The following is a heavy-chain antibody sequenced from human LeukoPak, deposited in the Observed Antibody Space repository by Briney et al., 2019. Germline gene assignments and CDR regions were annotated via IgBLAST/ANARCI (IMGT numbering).Heavy chain of an antibody. Sequence: GASVKVSCKASGYTFTGYYMHWVRQAPGQGLEWMGWINPNSGGTNYAQKFQGRVTMTRDTSISTAYMELSRLGSDGTAVYYCARTLWFGELDYWGQGTLVSVAS. J-gene: IGHJ4*02. CDR1: GYTFTGYY. V-gene: IGHV1-2*02. CDR2: INPNSGGT. D-gene: IGHD3-10*01. CDR3: ARTLWFGELDY.